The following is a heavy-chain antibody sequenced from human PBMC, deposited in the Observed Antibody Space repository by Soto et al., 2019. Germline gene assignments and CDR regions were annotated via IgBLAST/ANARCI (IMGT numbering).Heavy chain of an antibody. CDR1: GGSISSYY. Sequence: SETLSLTCTVSGGSISSYYWSWIRQPPGKGLEYIGYFYYSGSPNYNPSLKSRVTISVDTSKNQFSLTLSSVTAADTAVYYCARNTMVRGRLSESVVYFDYWGQGTLVTVSS. V-gene: IGHV4-59*01. J-gene: IGHJ4*02. CDR3: ARNTMVRGRLSESVVYFDY. CDR2: FYYSGSP. D-gene: IGHD3-10*01.